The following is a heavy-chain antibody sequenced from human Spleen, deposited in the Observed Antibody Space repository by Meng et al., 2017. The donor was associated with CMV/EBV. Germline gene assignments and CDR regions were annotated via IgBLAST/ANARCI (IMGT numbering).Heavy chain of an antibody. CDR1: GGSISSYY. J-gene: IGHJ4*02. V-gene: IGHV4-59*01. CDR2: IYYSGST. D-gene: IGHD5-18*01. Sequence: SETLSLTCTVSGGSISSYYWSWIRQPPGKGLEWIGYIYYSGSTNYNPSLKSRFTISVDTSKNQFSLKLSSVPAADTAVYYCARDVGGYHFDYWGQGTLVTVSS. CDR3: ARDVGGYHFDY.